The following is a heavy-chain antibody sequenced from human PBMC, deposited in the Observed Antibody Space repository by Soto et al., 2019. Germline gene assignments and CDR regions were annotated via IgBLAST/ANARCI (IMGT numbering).Heavy chain of an antibody. J-gene: IGHJ3*02. Sequence: GVAVMFSFNKAGYTFSSNYIHWVRQAPGQGLEWIGIINPSGGSTSYSQTLQGRVTMTRDTSTRKVYMELSSLRSEDTAVYYCARDEREVYGDFEFSAFDNWG. CDR3: ARDEREVYGDFEFSAFDN. CDR2: INPSGGST. CDR1: GYTFSSNY. D-gene: IGHD4-17*01. V-gene: IGHV1-46*01.